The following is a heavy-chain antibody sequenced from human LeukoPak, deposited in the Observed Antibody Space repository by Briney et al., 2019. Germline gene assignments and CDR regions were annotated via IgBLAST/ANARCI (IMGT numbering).Heavy chain of an antibody. D-gene: IGHD2-21*01. V-gene: IGHV4-59*08. CDR3: ARLVIGGSTRIFDY. CDR2: IYYSGST. CDR1: GGSISSSD. J-gene: IGHJ4*02. Sequence: PSETLSLTCTVSGGSISSSDWSWSRQPPGKGLGWSGYIYYSGSTNYNPSLKPRVTIPVDTSTTQFSLKLSPVTAADTAVYYCARLVIGGSTRIFDYWGQGTLVTVSS.